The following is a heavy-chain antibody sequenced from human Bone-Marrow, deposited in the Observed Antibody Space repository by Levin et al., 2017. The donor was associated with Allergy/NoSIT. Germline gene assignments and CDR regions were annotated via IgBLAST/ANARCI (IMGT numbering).Heavy chain of an antibody. V-gene: IGHV3-74*01. D-gene: IGHD2-2*01. CDR3: ARGGDIVVVPAGIHRSAFDI. J-gene: IGHJ3*02. CDR2: INSDGSST. CDR1: GFTFSSYW. Sequence: PGESLKISCAASGFTFSSYWMHWVRQAPGKGLVWVSRINSDGSSTSYADSVKGRFTISRDNAKNTLYLQMNSLRAEDTAVYYCARGGDIVVVPAGIHRSAFDIWGQGTMVTVSS.